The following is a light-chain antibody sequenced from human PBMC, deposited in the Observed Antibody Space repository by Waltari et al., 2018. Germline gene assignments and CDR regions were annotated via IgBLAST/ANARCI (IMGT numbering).Light chain of an antibody. J-gene: IGKJ1*01. CDR3: QQSYNVPT. CDR1: QSISHY. V-gene: IGKV1-39*01. Sequence: IQMTQSPSSLSASVGDRVTITCRASQSISHYLSLYQQKPGKAPKLLIYAASSLQSGVPSRFSGSGSGTDFILTISSLQPEDFATYYCQQSYNVPTFGPGTKVENK. CDR2: AAS.